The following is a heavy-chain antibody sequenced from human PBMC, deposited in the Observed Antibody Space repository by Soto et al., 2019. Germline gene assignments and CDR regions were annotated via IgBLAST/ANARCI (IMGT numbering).Heavy chain of an antibody. Sequence: PSETLSLTCAVSGFSINSGYFWGWIRQTPGKGLEWIGNVFHSGTTYYNPSLKSRVTISVETSKNQFSLNLRSVTAADTAIYYCARDPHYYENVDYLDYWGQGTLVTVSS. D-gene: IGHD3-22*01. V-gene: IGHV4-38-2*02. CDR3: ARDPHYYENVDYLDY. CDR2: VFHSGTT. CDR1: GFSINSGYF. J-gene: IGHJ4*02.